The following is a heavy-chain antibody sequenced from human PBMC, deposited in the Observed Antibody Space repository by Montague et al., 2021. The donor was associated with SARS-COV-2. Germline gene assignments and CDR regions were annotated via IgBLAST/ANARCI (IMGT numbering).Heavy chain of an antibody. CDR2: ISTDGSDI. Sequence: SLRLSCPASGFAFTSYEMHWVRQAPGKGLEWISYISTDGSDISYTAAVTGRFTISRDNAKNSLYLDMSSLRVEDTALYYCARAWEVTSISYYYGLDVWGPGTTVTVSS. D-gene: IGHD2-21*02. V-gene: IGHV3-48*03. CDR3: ARAWEVTSISYYYGLDV. CDR1: GFAFTSYE. J-gene: IGHJ6*02.